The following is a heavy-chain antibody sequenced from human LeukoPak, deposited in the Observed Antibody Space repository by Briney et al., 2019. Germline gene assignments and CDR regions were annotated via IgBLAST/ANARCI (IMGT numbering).Heavy chain of an antibody. CDR3: YPHYYGSGSLSWLDP. D-gene: IGHD3-10*01. Sequence: PGGSLRLSCAASGSIFSSYSMNWVRQAPGKGLEWVSSISSSSDYIYYADSVKGRFTISRDNAKNSLYLQMNSLGVEDTAVYYCYPHYYGSGSLSWLDPWGQGTLVTVSS. CDR2: ISSSSDYI. V-gene: IGHV3-21*01. J-gene: IGHJ5*02. CDR1: GSIFSSYS.